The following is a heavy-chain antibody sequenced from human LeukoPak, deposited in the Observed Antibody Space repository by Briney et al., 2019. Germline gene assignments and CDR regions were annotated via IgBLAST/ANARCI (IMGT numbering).Heavy chain of an antibody. CDR2: IFYTGST. V-gene: IGHV4-59*08. CDR3: ARVVVHGYSDY. CDR1: GGSINSYY. Sequence: SETLSLTCTVSGGSINSYYWSWIRQPPGKTLEWIGYIFYTGSTRYNPSLKSRVTISVDTSKNQFSLKLTSVTAADTAVYYCARVVVHGYSDYWGQGALVTVSS. J-gene: IGHJ4*02. D-gene: IGHD6-25*01.